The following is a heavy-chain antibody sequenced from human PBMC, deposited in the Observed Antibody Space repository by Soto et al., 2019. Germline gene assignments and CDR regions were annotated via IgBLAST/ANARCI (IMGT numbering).Heavy chain of an antibody. CDR2: MNPNSGNT. J-gene: IGHJ6*03. Sequence: ASVKVSCKASGYTFTSYDINWVRQATGQGLEWMGWMNPNSGNTGYAQKFQGRVTMARNTSISTAYMELSSLRSEDTAVYYCARGRGEKNWNYYYYDYMDAWGKGTTVTVSS. D-gene: IGHD1-1*01. CDR3: ARGRGEKNWNYYYYDYMDA. CDR1: GYTFTSYD. V-gene: IGHV1-8*01.